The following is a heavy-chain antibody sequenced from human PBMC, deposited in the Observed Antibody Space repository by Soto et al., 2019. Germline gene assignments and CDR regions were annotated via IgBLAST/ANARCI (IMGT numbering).Heavy chain of an antibody. J-gene: IGHJ6*02. Sequence: SETLSLTCTVSGCSISGYYWSWIRQPPGKGLEYIGYIYYRGSTNYNPSLKSRVTMSIDTSRNQFSLKVNSVTAADTAVYYCARQQLLPFYYALDVWGQGTTVTVS. D-gene: IGHD6-13*01. CDR1: GCSISGYY. CDR2: IYYRGST. V-gene: IGHV4-59*01. CDR3: ARQQLLPFYYALDV.